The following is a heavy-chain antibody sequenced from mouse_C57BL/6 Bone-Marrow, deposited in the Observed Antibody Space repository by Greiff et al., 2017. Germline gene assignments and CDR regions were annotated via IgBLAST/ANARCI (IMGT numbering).Heavy chain of an antibody. V-gene: IGHV1-4*01. J-gene: IGHJ4*01. CDR1: GYTFTSYT. CDR2: INPSSGYP. CDR3: ARLGDGYYRYAMDY. D-gene: IGHD2-3*01. Sequence: LQESGAELARPGASVKMSCKASGYTFTSYTMHWVKQRPGQGLEWIGYINPSSGYPKYNQKFKDKATLTADKSSSTAYMQLSSLTSEDSAVYYCARLGDGYYRYAMDYWGQGTSVTVSS.